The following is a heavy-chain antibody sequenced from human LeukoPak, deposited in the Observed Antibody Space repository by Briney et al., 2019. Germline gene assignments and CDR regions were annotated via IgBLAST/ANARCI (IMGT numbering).Heavy chain of an antibody. CDR2: ISAYNGNT. J-gene: IGHJ6*02. V-gene: IGHV1-18*01. CDR3: ARDQKDIVVVPAAMDYYYYGMDV. CDR1: GYTFTSYG. Sequence: ASVKVSCKASGYTFTSYGISWVRQAPGQGLEWMGWISAYNGNTNYAQKFQGRVTITADESTSTAYMELSSLRSEDTAVYYCARDQKDIVVVPAAMDYYYYGMDVWGQGTTVTVSS. D-gene: IGHD2-2*01.